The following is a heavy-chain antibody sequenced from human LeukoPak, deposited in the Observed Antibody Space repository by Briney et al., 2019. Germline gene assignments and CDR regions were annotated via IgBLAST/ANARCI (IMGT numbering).Heavy chain of an antibody. V-gene: IGHV1-2*02. D-gene: IGHD6-19*01. CDR1: GYTFTGYY. CDR2: INPNSGGT. CDR3: ARDPSNTSGWKTWFDT. J-gene: IGHJ5*02. Sequence: ASVKVSCKASGYTFTGYYMHWVRRAPGQGLEWMGWINPNSGGTNYAQKLQGRVTLSADTPTTTVYMELRSLGSDDTAVYYCARDPSNTSGWKTWFDTWGQGTPVTVSS.